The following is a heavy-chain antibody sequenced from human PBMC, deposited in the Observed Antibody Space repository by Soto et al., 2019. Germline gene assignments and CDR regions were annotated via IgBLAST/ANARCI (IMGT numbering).Heavy chain of an antibody. CDR2: ISAGGRSI. CDR1: GFSFTSYT. V-gene: IGHV3-21*01. J-gene: IGHJ3*02. CDR3: ARSTPGNPFDI. D-gene: IGHD3-10*01. Sequence: GGSLRLSCAASGFSFTSYTMNWVRQAPGKGLEWVASISAGGRSIYYADSLKGRSTVSRDNAKSSLYLQMNSLRAEDTAVYYCARSTPGNPFDIWGQGTMVT.